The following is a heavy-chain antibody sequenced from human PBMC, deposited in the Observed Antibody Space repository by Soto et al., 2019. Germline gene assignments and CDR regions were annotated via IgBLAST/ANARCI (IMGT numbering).Heavy chain of an antibody. J-gene: IGHJ4*02. D-gene: IGHD1-26*01. Sequence: GGSLRLSCAASGFTVSSNYMSWVHQAPGKGLEWVSVIYSGGSTYYADSVKGRFTISRDNSKNTLYLQMNSLRAEDTAVYYCARLVGATYYFDYWGQGTLVTVSS. CDR2: IYSGGST. CDR3: ARLVGATYYFDY. V-gene: IGHV3-66*04. CDR1: GFTVSSNY.